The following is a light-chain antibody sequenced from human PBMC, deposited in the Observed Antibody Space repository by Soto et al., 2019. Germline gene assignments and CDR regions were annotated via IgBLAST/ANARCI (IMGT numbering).Light chain of an antibody. V-gene: IGLV2-8*01. Sequence: QSVLTQPPSAAGSPGQSVAISCTGTSSDVGGYNYVSWYQQHPGKAPKLMIYEVNKRPSGVPDRFSGSKSGNTASLTVSGLQAEDEADYYFRSYAGSSNGFGTGTKVTVL. CDR3: RSYAGSSNG. CDR2: EVN. CDR1: SSDVGGYNY. J-gene: IGLJ1*01.